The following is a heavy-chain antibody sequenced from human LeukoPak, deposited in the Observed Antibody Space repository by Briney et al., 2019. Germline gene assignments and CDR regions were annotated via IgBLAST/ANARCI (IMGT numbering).Heavy chain of an antibody. J-gene: IGHJ6*02. Sequence: GRSLRLSCAASGFTFDDYAMHWVRQAPGKGLEWVSGISWNSGSIGYADSVKGRFTISRDNAKNSLYLQMNSLRAEDTALYYCANSIAAAGGYYYGMDVWGQGTTVTVSS. CDR3: ANSIAAAGGYYYGMDV. D-gene: IGHD6-13*01. V-gene: IGHV3-9*01. CDR2: ISWNSGSI. CDR1: GFTFDDYA.